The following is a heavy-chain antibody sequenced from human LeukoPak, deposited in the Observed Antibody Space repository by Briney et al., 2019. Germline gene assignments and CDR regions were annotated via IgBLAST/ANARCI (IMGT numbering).Heavy chain of an antibody. CDR1: GGSISSSSYY. CDR2: IYYSGST. CDR3: ARHNGEMGYYDFWSGYPYYFDY. J-gene: IGHJ4*02. Sequence: PSETLSLTCTVSGGSISSSSYYWGWIRQPPGKGLEWIGSIYYSGSTYYNPSLKSRVTISVDTSKNQFSLKLSSVTAADTAVCYCARHNGEMGYYDFWSGYPYYFDYWGQGTLVTVSS. D-gene: IGHD3-3*01. V-gene: IGHV4-39*01.